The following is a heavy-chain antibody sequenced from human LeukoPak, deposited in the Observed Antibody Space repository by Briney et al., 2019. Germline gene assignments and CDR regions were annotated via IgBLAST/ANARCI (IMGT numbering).Heavy chain of an antibody. CDR1: GFKFSNYG. CDR2: IKSKTDGGTT. J-gene: IGHJ1*01. D-gene: IGHD5-24*01. CDR3: TTDLVWERWLQIEIYFQH. Sequence: NPGGSLRLSCAASGFKFSNYGMHWVRQAPGKGLEWVGRIKSKTDGGTTDYAAPVKGRFTISRDDSKNTLYLQMNSLKTEDTAVYYCTTDLVWERWLQIEIYFQHWGQGTLVTVSS. V-gene: IGHV3-15*01.